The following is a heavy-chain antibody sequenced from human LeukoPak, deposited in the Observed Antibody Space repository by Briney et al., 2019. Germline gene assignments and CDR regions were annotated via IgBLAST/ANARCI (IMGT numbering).Heavy chain of an antibody. CDR3: AREVGGYSGSYYGFDY. CDR2: IYYSGST. J-gene: IGHJ4*02. D-gene: IGHD1-26*01. CDR1: GGSISSGDYY. V-gene: IGHV4-30-4*01. Sequence: PSETLSLTCTVSGGSISSGDYYWSWIRQPPGKGLEWIGYIYYSGSTYYNPSLKSRVTISVDTSKNQFSLKLSSVTAADTAVYYCAREVGGYSGSYYGFDYWGQGTLVTVSS.